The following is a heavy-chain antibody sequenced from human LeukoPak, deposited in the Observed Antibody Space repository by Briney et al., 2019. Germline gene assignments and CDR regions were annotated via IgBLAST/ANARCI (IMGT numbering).Heavy chain of an antibody. V-gene: IGHV4-39*07. J-gene: IGHJ4*02. CDR3: ARGGSNNYFDY. Sequence: SETLSLTCTVSAGSISGTSYYWGWIRQPPGKGLEWIGSIYYSGSTYYNPSLKSRVTISVDTSKNQFSLKLSSVTAADTAVYYCARGGSNNYFDYWGQGTLVTVSS. CDR1: AGSISGTSYY. D-gene: IGHD1-26*01. CDR2: IYYSGST.